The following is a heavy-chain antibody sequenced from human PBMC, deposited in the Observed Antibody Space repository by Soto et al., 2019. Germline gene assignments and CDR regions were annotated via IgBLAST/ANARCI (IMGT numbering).Heavy chain of an antibody. J-gene: IGHJ6*02. D-gene: IGHD4-17*01. CDR2: IRSDRSYI. CDR1: GFTFSSYS. CDR3: ARKGYGDYGGMDV. V-gene: IGHV3-21*01. Sequence: EGQLVESGGGLGKPGESLRLSCAASGFTFSSYSMNWVRQAPGKGLEWVSSIRSDRSYIYYADSVKGRFTVSRDNAKNSLYLQMNSLRAEDTAVYYCARKGYGDYGGMDVWGQGTTVTVSS.